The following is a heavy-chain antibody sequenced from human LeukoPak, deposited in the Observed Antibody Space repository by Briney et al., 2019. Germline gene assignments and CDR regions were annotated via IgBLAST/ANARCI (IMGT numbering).Heavy chain of an antibody. D-gene: IGHD3-3*01. CDR1: GGSISSHY. Sequence: SETLSLTCTLSGGSISSHYWSWIRQPPGKGLEWIGYIYYSGSTNYNPSLKSRVTISIDTSKNQFSLKLSSVTAADTAVYYCASGDYDFWSGYWLLHWGQGTLVTVSS. V-gene: IGHV4-59*11. CDR3: ASGDYDFWSGYWLLH. J-gene: IGHJ4*02. CDR2: IYYSGST.